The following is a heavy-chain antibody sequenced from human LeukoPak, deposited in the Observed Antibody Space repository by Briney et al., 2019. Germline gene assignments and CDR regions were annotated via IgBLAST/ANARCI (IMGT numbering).Heavy chain of an antibody. CDR1: GFTFSSYA. V-gene: IGHV3-23*01. CDR3: AKEKVRGVVPATALDY. J-gene: IGHJ4*02. D-gene: IGHD2-2*01. Sequence: PGGSPRLSCAASGFTFSSYAMSWVRQAPGKGLEWVSAISGSGGSTYYADSVKGRFTITRDNSKNTLYLQMNSLRAEDTAVYYCAKEKVRGVVPATALDYWGQGTLVTVSS. CDR2: ISGSGGST.